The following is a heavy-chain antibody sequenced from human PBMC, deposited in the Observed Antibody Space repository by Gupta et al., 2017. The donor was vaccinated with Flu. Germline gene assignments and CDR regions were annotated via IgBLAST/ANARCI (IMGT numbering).Heavy chain of an antibody. CDR3: ARGFASVAGILDH. V-gene: IGHV3-11*05. CDR2: ISGSSSFT. D-gene: IGHD6-19*01. J-gene: IGHJ4*02. Sequence: QVHLVESGGGLVKPGGSLRLSWEDSGFGFSEHYMSWIRQAPGKGLEWVSYISGSSSFTDYADSVKGRFTISRDNARNSLFLQMNSLRAEDTAIYYCARGFASVAGILDHWGQGILVTVSS. CDR1: GFGFSEHY.